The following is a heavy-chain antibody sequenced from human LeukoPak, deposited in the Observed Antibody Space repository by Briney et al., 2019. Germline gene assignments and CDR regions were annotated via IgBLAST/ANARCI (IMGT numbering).Heavy chain of an antibody. CDR2: ISYDGSNK. Sequence: GGSLRLSCAASGFTFSSYGMHWVRQAPGKGLEWVAVISYDGSNKYYADSVKGRFTISRDNSKNTLYLQMNSLRAEDTAVYYCAKVKGGYCSSTSCYTAHSYYYYYGMDVWGQGTTVTVSS. J-gene: IGHJ6*02. CDR3: AKVKGGYCSSTSCYTAHSYYYYYGMDV. CDR1: GFTFSSYG. V-gene: IGHV3-30*18. D-gene: IGHD2-2*02.